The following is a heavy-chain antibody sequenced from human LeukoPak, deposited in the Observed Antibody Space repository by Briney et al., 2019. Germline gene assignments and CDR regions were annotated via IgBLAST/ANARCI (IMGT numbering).Heavy chain of an antibody. CDR2: ISSDGTNT. CDR1: GFTVSSNY. D-gene: IGHD3-3*01. J-gene: IGHJ3*02. V-gene: IGHV3-74*01. Sequence: GGSLRLSCAASGFTVSSNYMSWVRQAPGKGLVWVSRISSDGTNTNYADSVKGRFTISRDNSRNTLYLQMTSLRAEDTAVYYCAKDGGVSRGAFDIWGQGTMVTVSS. CDR3: AKDGGVSRGAFDI.